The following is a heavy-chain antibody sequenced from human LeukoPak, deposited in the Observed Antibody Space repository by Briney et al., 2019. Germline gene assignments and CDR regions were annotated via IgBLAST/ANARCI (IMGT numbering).Heavy chain of an antibody. CDR1: GFTFSSYS. CDR3: ARENSGYCSSTSCYKEGWFDP. CDR2: ISSSSSYI. Sequence: GGSLRLSCAASGFTFSSYSMNWVRQAPGKGLEWVSSISSSSSYIYYADSVKGRFTISRDNAKNSLYLQMNSPRAEDTAVYYCARENSGYCSSTSCYKEGWFDPWGQGTLVTVSS. D-gene: IGHD2-2*02. V-gene: IGHV3-21*01. J-gene: IGHJ5*02.